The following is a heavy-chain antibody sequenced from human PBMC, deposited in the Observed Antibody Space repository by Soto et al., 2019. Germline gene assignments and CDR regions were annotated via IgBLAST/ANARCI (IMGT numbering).Heavy chain of an antibody. J-gene: IGHJ4*02. V-gene: IGHV5-10-1*01. CDR3: ARQAKYSSGWTY. Sequence: ESLKISCEGCGYSFTSYWISWVRQMPGKGLEWMGRIDPSDYYTNYSPSFQGHVTISADKSISTAYLQWSSLKASDTAMYYCARQAKYSSGWTYWGQGTLVTVSS. CDR1: GYSFTSYW. CDR2: IDPSDYYT. D-gene: IGHD6-19*01.